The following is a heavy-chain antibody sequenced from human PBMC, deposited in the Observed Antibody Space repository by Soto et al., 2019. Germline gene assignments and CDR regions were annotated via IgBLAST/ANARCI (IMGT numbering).Heavy chain of an antibody. J-gene: IGHJ4*02. V-gene: IGHV3-74*01. D-gene: IGHD3-10*01. Sequence: RGSLRLSCTASEITLNIYWMHWIRQAPGKGLVWVSRINPESTTLTYADSVTGRFTISRDSAKNTLYLQMNGLSAEDTAIYYCTKDTFGAWDSSGQGSLVTVSS. CDR2: INPESTTL. CDR1: EITLNIYW. CDR3: TKDTFGAWDS.